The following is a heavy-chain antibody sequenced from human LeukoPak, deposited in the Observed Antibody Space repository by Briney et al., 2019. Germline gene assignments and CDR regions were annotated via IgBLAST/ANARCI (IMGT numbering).Heavy chain of an antibody. CDR2: IKQDGSEK. Sequence: GGSLRLSCAASGFTFSSYWMSWVRQAPGKGLEWVANIKQDGSEKYYVDSVKGRFTISRDNAKNSLHLQMNSLRAEDTAVYYCARDFYGPYYYYGMDVWGQGTTVTVSS. D-gene: IGHD2/OR15-2a*01. J-gene: IGHJ6*02. CDR1: GFTFSSYW. V-gene: IGHV3-7*05. CDR3: ARDFYGPYYYYGMDV.